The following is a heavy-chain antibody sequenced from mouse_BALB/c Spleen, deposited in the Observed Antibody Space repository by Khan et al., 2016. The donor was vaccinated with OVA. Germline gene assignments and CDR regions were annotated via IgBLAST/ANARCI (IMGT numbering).Heavy chain of an antibody. CDR2: INTYTGEP. V-gene: IGHV9-3-1*01. J-gene: IGHJ1*01. CDR1: GYTFTNYG. Sequence: QIQLVQSGPELKKPGETVKISCKASGYTFTNYGMNWVKQAPGKGLKWMGWINTYTGEPTYTDDFKGRFAFSLATSASTAYLQINNLKNEDTATYFCARGASYWYFDVWGAGTTVTVSS. CDR3: ARGASYWYFDV.